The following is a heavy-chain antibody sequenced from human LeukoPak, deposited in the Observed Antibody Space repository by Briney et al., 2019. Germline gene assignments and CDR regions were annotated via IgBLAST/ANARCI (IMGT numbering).Heavy chain of an antibody. D-gene: IGHD4-17*01. J-gene: IGHJ4*02. CDR2: IIPIFGTA. CDR3: AREVAYGDYYHFDY. Sequence: ASVKVSCKASGGTFSSYAISWVRQAPGQGLEWMGGIIPIFGTANYAQKFQGRVTITADESTSTAYMELSSLRSEDTAVYYCAREVAYGDYYHFDYWGQGTLVTVSS. CDR1: GGTFSSYA. V-gene: IGHV1-69*13.